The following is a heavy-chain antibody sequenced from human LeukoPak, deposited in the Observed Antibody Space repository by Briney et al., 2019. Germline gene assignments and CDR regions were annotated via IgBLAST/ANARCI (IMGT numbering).Heavy chain of an antibody. D-gene: IGHD3-22*01. Sequence: GGSLRLSCAASGFTVSSNYMSWVRQAPGKGLEWVSVIYSGGSTYYADSVKGRFTISRDNSKNTLYLQMNSLRAEDTAVYYCAKDRDPPITMIVVVTPEFGYWGQGTLVTVSS. CDR2: IYSGGST. J-gene: IGHJ4*02. CDR3: AKDRDPPITMIVVVTPEFGY. V-gene: IGHV3-53*01. CDR1: GFTVSSNY.